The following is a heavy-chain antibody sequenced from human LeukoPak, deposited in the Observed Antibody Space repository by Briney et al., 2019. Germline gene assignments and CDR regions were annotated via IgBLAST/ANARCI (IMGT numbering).Heavy chain of an antibody. V-gene: IGHV3-30-3*01. CDR3: ARDSGGYSSSSESGYFDY. CDR1: GFTFSSYA. CDR2: ISYGGSNK. J-gene: IGHJ4*02. D-gene: IGHD6-6*01. Sequence: PGGSVRLSCAASGFTFSSYAMHWVRQAPGKGLEGVAVISYGGSNKYYADSVKGRFTIARDNSKNTLYLQMTSMRAEDTAVYYCARDSGGYSSSSESGYFDYWGQGTLVTGSS.